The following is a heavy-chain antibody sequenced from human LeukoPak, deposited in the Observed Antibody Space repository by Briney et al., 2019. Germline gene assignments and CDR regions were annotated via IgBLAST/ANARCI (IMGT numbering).Heavy chain of an antibody. J-gene: IGHJ4*02. CDR2: MNPNSGNT. CDR1: GYTFTTYD. V-gene: IGHV1-8*01. D-gene: IGHD2-21*01. Sequence: GASVKVSCKASGYTFTTYDINWVRQATGQGLEWMAWMNPNSGNTGYAQKFQGRVTMTRNTSISTAYMELSSQRSEDTAVYYCARVAGNCGGDCYRLVYWGQGTLVTVAS. CDR3: ARVAGNCGGDCYRLVY.